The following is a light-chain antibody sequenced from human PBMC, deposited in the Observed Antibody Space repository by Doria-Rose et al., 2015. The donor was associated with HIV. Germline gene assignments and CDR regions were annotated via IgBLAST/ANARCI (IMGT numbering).Light chain of an antibody. CDR3: CSNAGSYVV. V-gene: IGLV2-11*01. Sequence: QSALIQPRSVSGSPGQSVTISCTGTSSDVGGYDFVSWFQHHPGKAPKLMIYDVTKRPSGVADRFSGSKSGNTASLTISGLQAEDEADYYCCSNAGSYVVFGGGTKLTVL. CDR2: DVT. CDR1: SSDVGGYDF. J-gene: IGLJ2*01.